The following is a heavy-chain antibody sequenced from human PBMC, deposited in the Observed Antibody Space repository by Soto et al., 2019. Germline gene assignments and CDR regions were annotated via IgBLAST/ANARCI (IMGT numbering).Heavy chain of an antibody. CDR1: GGSISSGGYY. D-gene: IGHD6-13*01. J-gene: IGHJ4*02. Sequence: LSLTCTVSGGSISSGGYYWSWIRQHPGKGLEWIGYIYYSGSTYYNPSLKSRVTISVDTSKNQFSLKLSSVTAADTAVYYWSREQQLETPYFDDWGQGTLVTVSS. CDR2: IYYSGST. CDR3: SREQQLETPYFDD. V-gene: IGHV4-31*03.